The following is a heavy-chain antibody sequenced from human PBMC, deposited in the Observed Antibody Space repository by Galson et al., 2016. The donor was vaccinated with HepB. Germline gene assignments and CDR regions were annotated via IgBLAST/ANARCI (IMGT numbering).Heavy chain of an antibody. Sequence: SVKVSCKASGYTFNTYHMHWVRQAPGQGLEWMGIINPNGGSASYSPKFQGRVTLTSDTSTSTVYMELSSLKSDDTALYYCSTGGGYNWCDPWGQGTLVTVAS. V-gene: IGHV1-46*02. CDR2: INPNGGSA. CDR3: STGGGYNWCDP. D-gene: IGHD6-25*01. CDR1: GYTFNTYH. J-gene: IGHJ5*02.